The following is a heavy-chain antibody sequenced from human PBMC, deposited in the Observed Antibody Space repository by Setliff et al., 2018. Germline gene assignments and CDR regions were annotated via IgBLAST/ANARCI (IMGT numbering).Heavy chain of an antibody. Sequence: ASETLSLTCTVSGGSISSGDYYWSWIRQPPGKGLEWIGYIYYSGSTYYNPSLKSRVTISVDTSKNQFSLKLSSVTAADTAVYYCATGEGGSDDAFGIWGQGTMVTVSS. CDR2: IYYSGST. D-gene: IGHD7-27*01. CDR3: ATGEGGSDDAFGI. CDR1: GGSISSGDYY. V-gene: IGHV4-30-4*02. J-gene: IGHJ3*02.